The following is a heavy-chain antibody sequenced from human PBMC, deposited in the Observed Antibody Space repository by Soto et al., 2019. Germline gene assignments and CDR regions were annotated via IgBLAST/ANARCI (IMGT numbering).Heavy chain of an antibody. CDR1: GFTFSDYY. CDR3: ARGRGAAADYFDF. D-gene: IGHD6-13*01. J-gene: IGHJ4*02. V-gene: IGHV3-11*05. CDR2: ISSSTSHT. Sequence: GGSLRLSCAASGFTFSDYYMTWIRQAPGKGLEWVSYISSSTSHTNYADSVKGRFTISRDNGKNSLFLQMNSLRAEDTAVYYCARGRGAAADYFDFWGQGT.